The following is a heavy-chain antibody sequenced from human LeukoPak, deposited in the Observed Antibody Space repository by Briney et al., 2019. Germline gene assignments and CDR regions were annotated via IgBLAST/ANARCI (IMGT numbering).Heavy chain of an antibody. CDR1: GFPFSSYA. V-gene: IGHV3-64D*09. J-gene: IGHJ6*02. CDR2: ISDSGGST. Sequence: GGSLRLSCSASGFPFSSYAMHWVRQAPGKGLEYVSAISDSGGSTYYADSVKGRFTISRDNSKNTLYLQMSSLRAEDTAVYFCVRRYSFGPYGMDVWGQGTTVTVSS. D-gene: IGHD2-15*01. CDR3: VRRYSFGPYGMDV.